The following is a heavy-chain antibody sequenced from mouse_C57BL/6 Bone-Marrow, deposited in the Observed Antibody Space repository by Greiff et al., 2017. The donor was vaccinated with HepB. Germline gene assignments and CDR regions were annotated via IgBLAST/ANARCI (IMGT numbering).Heavy chain of an antibody. CDR1: GFSLTSYG. CDR3: ASGRDYYDYDEGYYYAMDY. CDR2: IWSGGST. Sequence: VQLQQSGPGLVQPSQSLSITCTVSGFSLTSYGVHWVRQSPGKGLEWLGVIWSGGSTDYNAAFISRLSISKDNSKSQVFFKMNSLQADDTAIYYCASGRDYYDYDEGYYYAMDYWGQGTSVTVSS. J-gene: IGHJ4*01. D-gene: IGHD2-4*01. V-gene: IGHV2-2*01.